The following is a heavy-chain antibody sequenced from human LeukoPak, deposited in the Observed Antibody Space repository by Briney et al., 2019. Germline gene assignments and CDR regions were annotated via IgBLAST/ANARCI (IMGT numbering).Heavy chain of an antibody. Sequence: GGSLRLSCAASGFTFSSYGMSWVRQAPGKGLEWVSAISFSGDSTYYADSVKGRFTVSRDNSKNTLYVQMKSLRAEDTAVYYCAKDFVVVPGNVNYFDYWGQGTLVTVSS. CDR2: ISFSGDST. CDR3: AKDFVVVPGNVNYFDY. J-gene: IGHJ4*02. D-gene: IGHD2-21*02. V-gene: IGHV3-23*01. CDR1: GFTFSSYG.